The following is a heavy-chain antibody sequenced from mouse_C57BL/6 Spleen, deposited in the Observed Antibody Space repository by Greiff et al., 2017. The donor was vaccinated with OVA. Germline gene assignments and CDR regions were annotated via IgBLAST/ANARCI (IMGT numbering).Heavy chain of an antibody. D-gene: IGHD2-3*01. Sequence: VQLQQSGTELVKPGASVKLSCKASGYTFTSYWMHWVKQRPGQGLEWIGNINPSNGGTNYNEKFKSKATLTVDKYSSTAYMQLSSLTSEDSAVYCCAEGGFNGYWGFAYWGQGTLVTVSA. J-gene: IGHJ3*01. CDR1: GYTFTSYW. V-gene: IGHV1-53*01. CDR3: AEGGFNGYWGFAY. CDR2: INPSNGGT.